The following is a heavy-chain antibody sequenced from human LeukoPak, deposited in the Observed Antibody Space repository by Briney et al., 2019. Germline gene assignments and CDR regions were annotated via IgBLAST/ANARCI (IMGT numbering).Heavy chain of an antibody. CDR3: ARSGYYDILTGLLYFDY. J-gene: IGHJ4*02. CDR2: IYTSGST. Sequence: SQTLSLTCTVSGGSISSGSYYWSWIRQPAGKGLEWTGRIYTSGSTNYNPSLKNRVTISVDTSKNQFSLKLSSVTAADTAVYYCARSGYYDILTGLLYFDYWGQGTLVTVSS. CDR1: GGSISSGSYY. D-gene: IGHD3-9*01. V-gene: IGHV4-61*02.